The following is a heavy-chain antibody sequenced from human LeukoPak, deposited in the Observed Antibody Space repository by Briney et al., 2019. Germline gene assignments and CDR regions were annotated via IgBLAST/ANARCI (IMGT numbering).Heavy chain of an antibody. V-gene: IGHV3-7*01. Sequence: GGSLRLSCAASGFTFSSYWMRWFRQAPGKGLEWVANIKQDGSEKYYVDSVKGRFTISRDNAKNSLYLQMNSLRAEDTAVYYCARGQTWFGELSPFDYWGQGTLVTVSS. CDR2: IKQDGSEK. CDR1: GFTFSSYW. D-gene: IGHD3-10*01. CDR3: ARGQTWFGELSPFDY. J-gene: IGHJ4*02.